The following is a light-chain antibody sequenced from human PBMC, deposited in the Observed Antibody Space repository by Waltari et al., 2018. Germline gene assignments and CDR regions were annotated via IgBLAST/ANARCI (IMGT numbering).Light chain of an antibody. CDR1: QSLLYSRNNKNY. Sequence: DFVMTQSPDSLAVSLGERATINCKSSQSLLYSRNNKNYLVWYQQNPGQPPKVLIYWASTRESGVPDRFSGSGSGTDFTLTISSLQAEDVAVYYCQQYYDRPRTFGQGTKVEIK. V-gene: IGKV4-1*01. CDR2: WAS. J-gene: IGKJ1*01. CDR3: QQYYDRPRT.